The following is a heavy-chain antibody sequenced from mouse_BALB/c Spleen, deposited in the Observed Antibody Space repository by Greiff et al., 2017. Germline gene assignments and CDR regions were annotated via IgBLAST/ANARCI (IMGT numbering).Heavy chain of an antibody. V-gene: IGHV1-7*01. Sequence: QVQLQQSGAELAKPGASVKMSCKASGYTFTSYWMHWVKQRPGQGLEWIGYINPSTGYTEYNQKFKDKATLTADKSSSTAYMQLSSLTSEDSAVYYCARGGDWDGRPSYFDYWGQGTTLTVSS. CDR2: INPSTGYT. CDR1: GYTFTSYW. CDR3: ARGGDWDGRPSYFDY. D-gene: IGHD4-1*01. J-gene: IGHJ2*01.